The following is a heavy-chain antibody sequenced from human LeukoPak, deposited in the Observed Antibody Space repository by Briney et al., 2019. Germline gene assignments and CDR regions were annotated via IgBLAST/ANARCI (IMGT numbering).Heavy chain of an antibody. V-gene: IGHV3-48*01. CDR2: INSGSSTM. J-gene: IGHJ6*02. CDR1: GFTFISYS. CDR3: AKDSRYYYDSSGTQHYYYGMDV. D-gene: IGHD3-22*01. Sequence: GGSLRLSCAASGFTFISYSMTWVRQAPGKGLEWVSYINSGSSTMYYADSVKGRFTISRDNGKTSLYLQMNSLRAEDTAVYYCAKDSRYYYDSSGTQHYYYGMDVWGQGTTVTVSS.